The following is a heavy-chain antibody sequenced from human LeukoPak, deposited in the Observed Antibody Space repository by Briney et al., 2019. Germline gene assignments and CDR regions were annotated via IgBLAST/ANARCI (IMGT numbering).Heavy chain of an antibody. Sequence: GSLRLSCAASGFTFSDYYFIWIRQAPGKGLEWMGHVSSDGTTNYTPSLRSRLIMSVDTAKNDIPLILTSGTAADTAIYYCARLDCIVEDCYNHWGRGTLVTVSS. V-gene: IGHV4-59*08. CDR2: VSSDGTT. D-gene: IGHD2-21*02. CDR3: ARLDCIVEDCYNH. CDR1: GFTFSDYY. J-gene: IGHJ4*02.